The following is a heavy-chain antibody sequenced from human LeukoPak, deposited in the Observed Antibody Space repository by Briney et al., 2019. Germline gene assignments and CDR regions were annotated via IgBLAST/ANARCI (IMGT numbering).Heavy chain of an antibody. CDR2: INPSGIST. Sequence: ASVKVSCKSSGYIFTNHYMHWVRQAPGQGLEWMGLINPSGISTLYAEKFRGRIIMTRDMSTATDYMELSSLRSEDTAVYYCARDNSIADRGWWFDPWGQGALVTVSS. D-gene: IGHD4-23*01. CDR1: GYIFTNHY. J-gene: IGHJ5*02. CDR3: ARDNSIADRGWWFDP. V-gene: IGHV1-46*01.